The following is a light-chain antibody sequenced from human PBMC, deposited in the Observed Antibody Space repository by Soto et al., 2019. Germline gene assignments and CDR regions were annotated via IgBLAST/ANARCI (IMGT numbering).Light chain of an antibody. CDR1: QSVTSNY. CDR3: QQRSNWPPSIT. Sequence: EIVLTQSPGTLSLSPGERATLSCGASQSVTSNYLAWYQQKPGQAPRLLIFGASIRVKGIPDRFIGSGSGTDFTLTISRLEPEDFAVYYCQQRSNWPPSITFGQGTRLENK. CDR2: GAS. V-gene: IGKV3D-20*02. J-gene: IGKJ5*01.